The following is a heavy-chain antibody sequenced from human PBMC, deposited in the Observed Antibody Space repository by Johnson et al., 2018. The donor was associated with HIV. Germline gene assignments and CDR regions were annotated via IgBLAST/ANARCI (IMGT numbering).Heavy chain of an antibody. Sequence: EVQLVESGGGLVQPGGSLRLSCAASGFTFSSYWMSWVRQDPGKGLEWVANIKNDGSEKYYVDSVKGQFTISRDNAKNSLYLQMNSLRAEDTAVYYCARLPGSPRGAFDIWGQGTMVTVSS. V-gene: IGHV3-7*05. CDR2: IKNDGSEK. CDR1: GFTFSSYW. CDR3: ARLPGSPRGAFDI. D-gene: IGHD3-10*01. J-gene: IGHJ3*02.